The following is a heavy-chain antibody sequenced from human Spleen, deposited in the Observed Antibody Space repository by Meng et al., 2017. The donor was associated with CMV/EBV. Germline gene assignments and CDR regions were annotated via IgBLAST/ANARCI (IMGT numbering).Heavy chain of an antibody. Sequence: SETLSLTCTVSGGSISSSSYYWSWIRQPPGKGLEWIGYIYYSGGTNYNPSLKSRVTISVDTSKNQFSLKLSSVTAADTAVYYCARGRGYCSSTSCYTSGYYYYYYGMDVWGQGTTVTVSS. J-gene: IGHJ6*02. V-gene: IGHV4-61*05. CDR2: IYYSGGT. D-gene: IGHD2-2*02. CDR3: ARGRGYCSSTSCYTSGYYYYYYGMDV. CDR1: GGSISSSSYY.